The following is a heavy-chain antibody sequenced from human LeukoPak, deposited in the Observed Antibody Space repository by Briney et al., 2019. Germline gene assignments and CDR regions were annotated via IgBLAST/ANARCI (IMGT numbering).Heavy chain of an antibody. J-gene: IGHJ4*02. Sequence: PSETLSLTCSVSGYLINSGYCWGWFRQSPGKGLEWISSIYSTGDTYDKRSLKRRVSISVDSSKNQFSLKLRSVTAADTAVYYCASRATVANIYFDCWGQGNLVTVSS. V-gene: IGHV4-38-2*02. CDR3: ASRATVANIYFDC. CDR1: GYLINSGYC. D-gene: IGHD5-12*01. CDR2: IYSTGDT.